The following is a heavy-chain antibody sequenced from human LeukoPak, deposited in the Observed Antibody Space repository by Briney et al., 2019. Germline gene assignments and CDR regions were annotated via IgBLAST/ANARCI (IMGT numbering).Heavy chain of an antibody. V-gene: IGHV4-30-2*01. J-gene: IGHJ3*02. CDR3: ARSRLNYYGSANHDAFDI. CDR2: IYHSGST. D-gene: IGHD3-10*01. CDR1: GXSISSGGDS. Sequence: SETLSLTWAVSGXSISSGGDSWSWIRQPPGKGLEWIGYIYHSGSTYYNPSLKIRVTISVDRSKNQFSLKLSSVTAADTAVYYCARSRLNYYGSANHDAFDIWGQGTMVTVSS.